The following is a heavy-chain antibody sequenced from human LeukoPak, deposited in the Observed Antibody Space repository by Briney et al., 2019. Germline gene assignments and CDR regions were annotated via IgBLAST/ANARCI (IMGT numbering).Heavy chain of an antibody. V-gene: IGHV3-64D*06. Sequence: PGGSLRLSCSASGFTFSSFAMHWVRQAPGEGLEYVSSISSDGGSKYYADSVKDRFTISRDNSKNTLYLQMSSLRPEDTAVFYCGRRYTAYDHWGQGTLVTVSS. D-gene: IGHD5-12*01. CDR3: GRRYTAYDH. CDR1: GFTFSSFA. J-gene: IGHJ4*02. CDR2: ISSDGGSK.